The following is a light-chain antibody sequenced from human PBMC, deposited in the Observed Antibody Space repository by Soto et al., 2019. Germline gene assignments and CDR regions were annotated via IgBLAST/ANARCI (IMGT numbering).Light chain of an antibody. CDR3: SSYAGDNNFDV. V-gene: IGLV2-8*01. CDR2: EVS. Sequence: QSVLTQPPSASGSPGQSVTISCAGTSSDIGLYNYVSWYQHHPGKAPKLIIYEVSKRPSGVPDRFSGSKSGNTASLTVSGLQAEDEADYSCSSYAGDNNFDVFGGGTQLTVL. J-gene: IGLJ3*02. CDR1: SSDIGLYNY.